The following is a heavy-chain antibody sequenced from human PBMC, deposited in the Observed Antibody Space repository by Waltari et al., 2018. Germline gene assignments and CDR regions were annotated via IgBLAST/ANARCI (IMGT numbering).Heavy chain of an antibody. CDR3: ARLGITMIVNTDY. CDR2: IYYSGST. Sequence: QLQLQESGPGLVKPSETLSLTCTVSGGSISSSSYYWGWIRQPPGKGLEWIGSIYYSGSTYENPSLKSRGTISVDTSKNQFSLKLSSVTAADTAVYYWARLGITMIVNTDYWGQGTLVTVSA. V-gene: IGHV4-39*01. J-gene: IGHJ4*02. D-gene: IGHD3-22*01. CDR1: GGSISSSSYY.